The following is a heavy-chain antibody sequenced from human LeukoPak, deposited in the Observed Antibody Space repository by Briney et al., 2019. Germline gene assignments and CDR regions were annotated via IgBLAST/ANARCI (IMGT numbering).Heavy chain of an antibody. D-gene: IGHD2-15*01. J-gene: IGHJ5*02. CDR2: ISAYNGNT. Sequence: ASVKVSCKASGYTFTSYGISWVRQAPGQGLEWMGWISAYNGNTNYAQKLQGRVTMTTDTSTSTAYMEMRSLRSDDTAGYYCARDLGYCSGGSCYNWFDPWGQGTLVTVSS. CDR3: ARDLGYCSGGSCYNWFDP. CDR1: GYTFTSYG. V-gene: IGHV1-18*01.